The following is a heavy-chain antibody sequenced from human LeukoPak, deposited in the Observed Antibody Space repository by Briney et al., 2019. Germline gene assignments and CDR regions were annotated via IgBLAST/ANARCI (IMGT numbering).Heavy chain of an antibody. CDR1: GYTLTELS. Sequence: ASVKVSCKVSGYTLTELSMHWVRQAPGKGLEWMGGFDPEDGETIYAQKFQGRVTMTEDTSTDTAYMELSSLRSEDTAVYYCTRVGHTGNIRGWGGEDYWGQGTLVTVSS. D-gene: IGHD3-10*02. CDR2: FDPEDGET. CDR3: TRVGHTGNIRGWGGEDY. J-gene: IGHJ4*02. V-gene: IGHV1-24*01.